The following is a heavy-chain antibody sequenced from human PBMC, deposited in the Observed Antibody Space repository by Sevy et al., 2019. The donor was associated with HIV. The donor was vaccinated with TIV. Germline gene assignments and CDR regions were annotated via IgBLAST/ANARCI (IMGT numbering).Heavy chain of an antibody. CDR1: GGSISSSSYY. CDR3: ARHVEVAGLRLDY. D-gene: IGHD6-19*01. CDR2: IYYSGST. Sequence: SETLSLTCTVSGGSISSSSYYWGWIRQPPGKGLEWIGSIYYSGSTYYNPSLKSRVTISVDTSKNQFSLKLSSVTAADTAVYYCARHVEVAGLRLDYWGQGTPVTVSS. V-gene: IGHV4-39*01. J-gene: IGHJ4*02.